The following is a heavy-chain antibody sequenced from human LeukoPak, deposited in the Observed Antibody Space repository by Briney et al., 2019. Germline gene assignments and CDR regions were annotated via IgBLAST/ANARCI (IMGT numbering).Heavy chain of an antibody. CDR2: ISGSGGST. CDR1: GFTFSSYA. CDR3: ARLGYSYGSGNN. D-gene: IGHD3-10*01. V-gene: IGHV3-23*01. Sequence: GGSLRLSCAASGFTFSSYAMSWVRQAPGKGLEWVSAISGSGGSTYYADSVKGRFTISRDNSKNTLYLQMNSLRAEDTAVYYCARLGYSYGSGNNWGQGTLVTVSS. J-gene: IGHJ4*02.